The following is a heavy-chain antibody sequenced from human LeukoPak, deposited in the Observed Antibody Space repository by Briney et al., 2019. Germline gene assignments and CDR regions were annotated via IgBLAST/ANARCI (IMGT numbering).Heavy chain of an antibody. V-gene: IGHV3-23*01. D-gene: IGHD6-13*01. CDR3: AKNVGSSSRNGLDV. CDR2: INANSGTT. Sequence: GGSLRLSCAASGFAFSFYAMSWLRQPPGKGLEWVSTINANSGTTSYAASVRGRFTISRDNAKDTVYLQMNSLRAEDTAVYYCAKNVGSSSRNGLDVWGQGTTVTVSS. CDR1: GFAFSFYA. J-gene: IGHJ6*02.